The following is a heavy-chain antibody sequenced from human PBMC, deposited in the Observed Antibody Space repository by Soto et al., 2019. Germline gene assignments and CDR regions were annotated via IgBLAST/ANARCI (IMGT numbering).Heavy chain of an antibody. CDR1: GYSFTSYW. CDR3: ERHPGRFWSGYQLDY. D-gene: IGHD3-3*01. CDR2: IYPGDSDT. J-gene: IGHJ4*02. V-gene: IGHV5-51*01. Sequence: PGESLKISCKGSGYSFTSYWIGWVRQMPGKGLEWMGIIYPGDSDTRYSPSFQGQVTISADKSISTAYLQWSSLKASDTAMYYCERHPGRFWSGYQLDYWGQGTLVTVSS.